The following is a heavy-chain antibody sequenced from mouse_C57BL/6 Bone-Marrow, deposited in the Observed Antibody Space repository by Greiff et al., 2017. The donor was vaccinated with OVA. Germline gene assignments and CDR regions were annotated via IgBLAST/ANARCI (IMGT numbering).Heavy chain of an antibody. Sequence: QVQLQQPGAELVKPGASVKLSCKASGYTFTSYWMHWVKQRPGQGLEWIGMIHPNSGSTNYNEKFKSKATLTVDKSSSTAYMQLSSLTSEDSAVYYCAPIYYYGSSYGNAMDYWGQGTSVTVSS. CDR2: IHPNSGST. CDR3: APIYYYGSSYGNAMDY. J-gene: IGHJ4*01. V-gene: IGHV1-64*01. D-gene: IGHD1-1*01. CDR1: GYTFTSYW.